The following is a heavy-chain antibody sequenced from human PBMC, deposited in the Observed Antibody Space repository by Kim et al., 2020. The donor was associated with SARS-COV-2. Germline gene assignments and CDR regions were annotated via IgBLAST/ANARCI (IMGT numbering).Heavy chain of an antibody. CDR1: GGSISSSSYY. CDR2: IYYSGST. CDR3: ARAGIMITFGGVIANNLFDY. D-gene: IGHD3-16*02. Sequence: SETLSLTCTVSGGSISSSSYYWGWIRQPPGKGLEGIGSIYYSGSTYYNPSLKIRVTISVDTSKNHFSLKLSSVTAADTAVYYCARAGIMITFGGVIANNLFDYGRQRTVVTVS. V-gene: IGHV4-39*02. J-gene: IGHJ4*02.